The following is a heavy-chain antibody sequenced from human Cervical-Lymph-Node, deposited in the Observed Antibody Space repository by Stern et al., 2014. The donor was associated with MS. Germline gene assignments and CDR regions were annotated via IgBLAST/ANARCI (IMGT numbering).Heavy chain of an antibody. CDR3: ARGAPPEN. Sequence: MQLVQSGAEVKTPGESLKISCKTAGYSFTNYWIGWVRQMPGKGLEWMGIIYPSDSDTRYSPSFQGQVIISADKSIGTAYLQWRSLKASDSGIYYCARGAPPENWGQGTLVTVSS. V-gene: IGHV5-51*03. CDR1: GYSFTNYW. J-gene: IGHJ4*02. D-gene: IGHD1-26*01. CDR2: IYPSDSDT.